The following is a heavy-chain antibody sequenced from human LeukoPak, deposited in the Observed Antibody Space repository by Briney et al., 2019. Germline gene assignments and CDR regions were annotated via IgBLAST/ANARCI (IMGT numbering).Heavy chain of an antibody. V-gene: IGHV5-51*01. CDR2: IYPGDSDT. D-gene: IGHD6-13*01. CDR3: ARHRGTAAGTGYMDV. Sequence: GESLKISCKGSGYNFANYWIGWVRQIPGKGLEWMGIIYPGDSDTRYSPSFQAQFTISADTYISTAYLQWNTLKAWDTAMYYCARHRGTAAGTGYMDVWGKGTTVTVTS. J-gene: IGHJ6*03. CDR1: GYNFANYW.